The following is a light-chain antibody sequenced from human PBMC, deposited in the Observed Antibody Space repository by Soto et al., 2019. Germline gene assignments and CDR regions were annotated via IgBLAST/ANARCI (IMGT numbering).Light chain of an antibody. CDR2: EAS. Sequence: DIQMTQSPSTLSASVGDRVSITCRASQTISSFLAWYQHKVGEAPKLLIAEASSLESGVPSRFSGSGSGTEFTLTISRLQPEDFAVYYCQHRYNWLITFGQGTRLEIK. J-gene: IGKJ5*01. CDR3: QHRYNWLIT. V-gene: IGKV1-5*01. CDR1: QTISSF.